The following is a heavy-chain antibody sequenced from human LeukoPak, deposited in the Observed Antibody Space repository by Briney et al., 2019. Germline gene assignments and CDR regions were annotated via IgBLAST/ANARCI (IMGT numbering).Heavy chain of an antibody. V-gene: IGHV6-1*01. CDR3: ASGYAFDV. CDR2: TYYRSQRHN. J-gene: IGHJ3*01. Sequence: SQTLSLTWALSGDSVSKNNGAWNSIRQSPSRGLEWLGRTYYRSQRHNDYARSVMSRISVDPDTSKHQVSRHLSSVTPDDTAVYYCASGYAFDVWGRGTMVRVSS. CDR1: GDSVSKNNGA.